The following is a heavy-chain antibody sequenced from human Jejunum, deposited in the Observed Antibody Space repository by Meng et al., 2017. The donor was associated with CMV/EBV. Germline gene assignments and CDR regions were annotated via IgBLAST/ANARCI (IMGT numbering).Heavy chain of an antibody. D-gene: IGHD2-15*01. V-gene: IGHV3-11*04. CDR2: ISSSGSTI. J-gene: IGHJ4*02. CDR1: FYFVHYY. Sequence: FYFVHYYMTWVRQAPGKGLECISYISSSGSTIYYADSVKGRFTISRDNAKNSLYLQVNSLKREDAAVYYCARAQGQSDSPRAYFDSWGQGMQVTVSS. CDR3: ARAQGQSDSPRAYFDS.